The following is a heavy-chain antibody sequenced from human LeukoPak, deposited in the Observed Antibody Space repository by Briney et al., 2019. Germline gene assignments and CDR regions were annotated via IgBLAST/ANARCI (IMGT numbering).Heavy chain of an antibody. V-gene: IGHV3-33*01. J-gene: IGHJ4*02. CDR1: GFTFSSYG. CDR3: ARDLPVAAADY. Sequence: GGSLRLSCAASGFTFSSYGVHWVRQAPGKGLEWVAVIWYDGSNKYYADSVKGRFTISRDNSKNTLYLQMNSLRAEDTAVYYCARDLPVAAADYWGQGTLVTVSS. CDR2: IWYDGSNK. D-gene: IGHD6-13*01.